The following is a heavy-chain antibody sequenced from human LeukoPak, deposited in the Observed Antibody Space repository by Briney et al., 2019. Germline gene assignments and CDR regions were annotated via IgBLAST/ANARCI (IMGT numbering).Heavy chain of an antibody. CDR1: GFTFSSYW. CDR2: INSDGSST. Sequence: PGGSLRLSCAASGFTFSSYWMHWVRQAPGKGLVWVSRINSDGSSTSYADSVKGRFTISRDNAKNTLYLQMNSLRAEDTAVYYCARERIYYDSSGYFSYYYYMDVWGKGTTVTISS. D-gene: IGHD3-22*01. V-gene: IGHV3-74*01. J-gene: IGHJ6*03. CDR3: ARERIYYDSSGYFSYYYYMDV.